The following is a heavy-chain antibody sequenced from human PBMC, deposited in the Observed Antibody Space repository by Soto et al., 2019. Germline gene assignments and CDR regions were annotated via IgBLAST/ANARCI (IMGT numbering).Heavy chain of an antibody. J-gene: IGHJ4*02. Sequence: QVQMVQSGAEVKKPGASVKVSCKASGHTFTGHHMHWVRQAPGQGLEGMGLIDLDIGDTKYAKKFQGRVTSTRDTSITTAYMELRGLRSDDTAEYYWAQGPPGTAGFDHWGQGTLVTVSS. D-gene: IGHD2-21*02. CDR3: AQGPPGTAGFDH. CDR2: IDLDIGDT. V-gene: IGHV1-2*02. CDR1: GHTFTGHH.